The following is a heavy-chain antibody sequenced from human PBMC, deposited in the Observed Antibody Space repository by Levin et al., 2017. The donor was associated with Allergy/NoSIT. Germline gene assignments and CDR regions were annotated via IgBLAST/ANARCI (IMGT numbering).Heavy chain of an antibody. Sequence: SVKVSCKASGGTFSSYAISWVRQAPGQGLEWMGGIIPIFGTANYAQKFQGRVTITADESTSTAYMELSSLRSEDTAVYYCARDSAYSSSWYYWFDPWGQGTLVTVSS. V-gene: IGHV1-69*13. J-gene: IGHJ5*02. CDR3: ARDSAYSSSWYYWFDP. CDR2: IIPIFGTA. CDR1: GGTFSSYA. D-gene: IGHD6-13*01.